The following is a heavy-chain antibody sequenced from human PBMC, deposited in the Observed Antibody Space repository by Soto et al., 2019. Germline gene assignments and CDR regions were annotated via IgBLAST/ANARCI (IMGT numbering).Heavy chain of an antibody. J-gene: IGHJ6*02. CDR2: TYYGSKWYI. Sequence: SQTLSLTCAISGDRVSTNSAAWNWIRQSPSRGLEWLGRTYYGSKWYIDYALSVQSRITINPDTSKNQFSLQLDSVTPDDTAVYYCARARDYDAWSGYTSQYYYYGMDVWGQGTTVTVYS. CDR1: GDRVSTNSAA. V-gene: IGHV6-1*01. D-gene: IGHD3-3*01. CDR3: ARARDYDAWSGYTSQYYYYGMDV.